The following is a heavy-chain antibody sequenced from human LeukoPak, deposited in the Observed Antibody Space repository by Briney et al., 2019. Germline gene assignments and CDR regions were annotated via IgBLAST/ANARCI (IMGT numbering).Heavy chain of an antibody. V-gene: IGHV4-38-2*02. Sequence: PSETLSLTCTVSGYSISSGYYWGWIRQPPGKGLEWIGSIYHSGSTYYNPSLKSRVTISVDTSKNQLSLKLSSVTAADTAVYYCARDTGIQLWLHYFDYWGQGTLVTVSS. J-gene: IGHJ4*02. CDR2: IYHSGST. D-gene: IGHD5-18*01. CDR3: ARDTGIQLWLHYFDY. CDR1: GYSISSGYY.